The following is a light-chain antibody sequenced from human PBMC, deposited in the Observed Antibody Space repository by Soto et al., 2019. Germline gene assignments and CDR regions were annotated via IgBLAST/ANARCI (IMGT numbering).Light chain of an antibody. CDR3: QLYSSTRT. CDR1: QSVLYSSNNKNY. V-gene: IGKV4-1*01. CDR2: WSS. J-gene: IGKJ1*01. Sequence: DIVMTQSPDSLAVSLGERATINSKSSQSVLYSSNNKNYLAWYQQKPGQPHKRLIFWSSTRESGVPDRFSGSGSGTDFNITINRLQAEDVAVYHCQLYSSTRTFGQGNKVEIK.